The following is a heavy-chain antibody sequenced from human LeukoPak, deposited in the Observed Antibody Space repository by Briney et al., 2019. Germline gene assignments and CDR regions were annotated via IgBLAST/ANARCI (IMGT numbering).Heavy chain of an antibody. Sequence: SVEVSCKASGGTFSSYAISWVRQAPGQGLEWMGGIIPIFGTAQYAQKVQDRVTMSTDESTSTAYMELRSLRSEDTVVYYCARDAIFGGQGTLVTVSS. D-gene: IGHD3-3*01. J-gene: IGHJ4*02. CDR2: IIPIFGTA. V-gene: IGHV1-69*05. CDR3: ARDAIF. CDR1: GGTFSSYA.